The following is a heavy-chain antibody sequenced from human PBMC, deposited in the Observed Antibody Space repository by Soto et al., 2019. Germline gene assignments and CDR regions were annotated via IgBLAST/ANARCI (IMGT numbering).Heavy chain of an antibody. V-gene: IGHV4-59*01. Sequence: QVQLQESGPGLVKPSETLSLTCTVSGGSISSYYWSWIRQPPGKGLEWIGYIYYSGSTNYNPSLKSRVTISVDTSTNQFSLKLSSVTAADTAVYYCARAPGYSYGIGYYYYYYGMDVWGQGTTVTVSS. D-gene: IGHD5-18*01. CDR1: GGSISSYY. J-gene: IGHJ6*02. CDR3: ARAPGYSYGIGYYYYYYGMDV. CDR2: IYYSGST.